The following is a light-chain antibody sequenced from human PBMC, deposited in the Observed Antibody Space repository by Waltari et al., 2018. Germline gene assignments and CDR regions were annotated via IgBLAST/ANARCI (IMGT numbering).Light chain of an antibody. CDR3: QQLNSYPLT. Sequence: DIQLTQSPSFLSASVGDRVTITCRASQGISSSLAWYQQKPGTAPKLLMYAASTLQSGVPSRFSGSGSGTEFTLTISSLQPEDFATYYCQQLNSYPLTFGGGTKVEIK. V-gene: IGKV1-9*01. CDR1: QGISSS. J-gene: IGKJ4*01. CDR2: AAS.